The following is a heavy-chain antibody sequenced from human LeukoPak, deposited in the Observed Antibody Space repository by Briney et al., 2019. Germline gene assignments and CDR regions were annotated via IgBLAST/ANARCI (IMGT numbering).Heavy chain of an antibody. V-gene: IGHV3-30*18. CDR2: ISYDGSNK. CDR3: AKGPFSSIAARPGWFDP. D-gene: IGHD6-6*01. J-gene: IGHJ5*02. Sequence: GGSLRLPCAASGFTFSSYGMHWVRQAPGKGLEWVAVISYDGSNKYYADSVKGRFTISRDNSKNTLYLQLNSLRVEDTAVYYCAKGPFSSIAARPGWFDPWGQGTLVTVSS. CDR1: GFTFSSYG.